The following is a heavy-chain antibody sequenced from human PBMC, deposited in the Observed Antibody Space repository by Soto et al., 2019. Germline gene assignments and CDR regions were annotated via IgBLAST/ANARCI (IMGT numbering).Heavy chain of an antibody. Sequence: QVQLVQSGAEVVKPGASVRVSCKTSGHTFSSYGFTWVRQAPGQGLEWMGWISAYNGNTNYAQKFQGRGTVTTDTSTSTAYMELRSVRSDDTAVYYCARALYCSGGSCYFDHWGQGTLVTVSS. V-gene: IGHV1-18*01. CDR3: ARALYCSGGSCYFDH. J-gene: IGHJ4*02. CDR1: GHTFSSYG. CDR2: ISAYNGNT. D-gene: IGHD2-15*01.